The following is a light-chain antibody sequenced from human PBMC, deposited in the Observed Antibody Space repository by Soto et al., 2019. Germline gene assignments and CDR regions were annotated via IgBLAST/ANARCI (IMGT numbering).Light chain of an antibody. V-gene: IGKV3-20*01. CDR3: HQYGSSPEWT. CDR1: QSVSSSY. J-gene: IGKJ1*01. CDR2: GAS. Sequence: ELVWTKSPGTLSLSPGERATLSCRASQSVSSSYLAWYQQKPGQAHRLLIYGASSRATGIPDRFSGSGSGTDVSLTISRLEPEDFAVYYCHQYGSSPEWTFGQGTKVEIK.